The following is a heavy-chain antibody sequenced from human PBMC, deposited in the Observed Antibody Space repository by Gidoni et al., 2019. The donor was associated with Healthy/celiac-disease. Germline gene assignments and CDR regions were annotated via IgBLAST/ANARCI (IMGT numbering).Heavy chain of an antibody. CDR1: GFPVSSNY. J-gene: IGHJ4*02. V-gene: IGHV3-53*01. CDR3: AGLRLGELSSFDY. Sequence: EVQLVESGGGLIQPGGSLRLSCAASGFPVSSNYMSWVRQAPGKGLEWVSVIYSGGSTYYADSVKGRFTISRDNSKNTLYLQMNSLRAEDTAVYYCAGLRLGELSSFDYWGQGTLVTVSS. CDR2: IYSGGST. D-gene: IGHD3-16*02.